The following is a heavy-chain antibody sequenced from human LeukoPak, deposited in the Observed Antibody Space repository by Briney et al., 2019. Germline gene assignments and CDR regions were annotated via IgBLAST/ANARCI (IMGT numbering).Heavy chain of an antibody. CDR2: INWNGGST. J-gene: IGHJ3*02. Sequence: GGSLRLSCAASGFTFDDYGMSWVRQAPGKGLEWVSGINWNGGSTGYADSVKGRFTISRDNAKNSLYLQMNSLRAEDTALYYCARGSHSSGWNDAFDIWGQGTMVTVSS. CDR3: ARGSHSSGWNDAFDI. CDR1: GFTFDDYG. D-gene: IGHD6-19*01. V-gene: IGHV3-20*04.